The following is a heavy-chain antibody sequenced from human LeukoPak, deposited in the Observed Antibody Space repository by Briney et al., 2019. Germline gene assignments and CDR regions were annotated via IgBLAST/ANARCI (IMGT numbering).Heavy chain of an antibody. CDR2: ISGSGSST. D-gene: IGHD3-10*01. Sequence: GGSLRLSCAASGFTFSTYAMSWVRQAPGKGLEWVSVISGSGSSTYYADSVKGRFTISRDNSKNTLYLQMNSLRAEDTAVYYCARGPYGTGSHFDFWGQGTLVTVSS. CDR3: ARGPYGTGSHFDF. CDR1: GFTFSTYA. J-gene: IGHJ4*02. V-gene: IGHV3-23*01.